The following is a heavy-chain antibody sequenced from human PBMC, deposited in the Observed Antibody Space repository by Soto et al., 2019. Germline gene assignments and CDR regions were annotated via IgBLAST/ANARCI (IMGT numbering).Heavy chain of an antibody. CDR3: ARLYYGSGSYYTDVDY. CDR2: IDPSDSYT. Sequence: PGESLKISCKGSGYSFTSYWISWVRQMPGKGLEWMGRIDPSDSYTNYSPSFQGHVTISADKSISTAYLQWSSLKASDTAMYYCARLYYGSGSYYTDVDYWGQGTLVTVSS. J-gene: IGHJ4*02. CDR1: GYSFTSYW. V-gene: IGHV5-10-1*01. D-gene: IGHD3-10*01.